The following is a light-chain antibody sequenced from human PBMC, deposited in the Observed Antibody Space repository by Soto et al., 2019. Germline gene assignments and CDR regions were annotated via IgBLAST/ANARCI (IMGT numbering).Light chain of an antibody. CDR1: QGIRND. CDR3: LQDYNYPRT. V-gene: IGKV1-6*01. J-gene: IGKJ1*01. Sequence: AIQMTQSPSSLSASVGDRVTITCRASQGIRNDLGWYQQKPGKAPKLLIYAASSLQSGVPSRFSGSGSGTDFTLNISSLQPEDFANCYCLQDYNYPRTFGQGTKVEIK. CDR2: AAS.